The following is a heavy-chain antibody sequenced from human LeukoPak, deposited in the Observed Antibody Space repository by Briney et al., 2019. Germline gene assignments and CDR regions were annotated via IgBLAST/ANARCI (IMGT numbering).Heavy chain of an antibody. D-gene: IGHD3-16*01. J-gene: IGHJ4*02. V-gene: IGHV4-38-2*02. CDR1: GYSISSGYY. CDR3: ARDMNPTHYLDY. CDR2: IYHSGYT. Sequence: SETLSLTCNVSGYSISSGYYWAWIRQAPGKGLEWIGSIYHSGYTHYNPSLKGRVTISVDTSKNDFSLKLSSVAAADTAIYYCARDMNPTHYLDYWGQGTLVTVSS.